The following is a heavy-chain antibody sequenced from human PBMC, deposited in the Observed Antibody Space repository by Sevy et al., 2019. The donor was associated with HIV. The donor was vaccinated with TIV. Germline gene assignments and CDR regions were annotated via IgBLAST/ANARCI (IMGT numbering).Heavy chain of an antibody. CDR3: AKITTAVVNSLFDY. V-gene: IGHV3-23*01. J-gene: IGHJ4*02. CDR2: ISGSGGST. Sequence: GGSLRLSCAASGFPFNDHAMHWVRQVPGKGLEWVSAISGSGGSTYYADSVKGRFTISRDNSKNTLYLQMNSLRAEDTAVYYCAKITTAVVNSLFDYWGQGTLVTVSS. D-gene: IGHD2-15*01. CDR1: GFPFNDHA.